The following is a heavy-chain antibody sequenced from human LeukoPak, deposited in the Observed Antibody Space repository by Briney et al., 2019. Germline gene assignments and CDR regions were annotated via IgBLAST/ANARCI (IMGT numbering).Heavy chain of an antibody. CDR2: ISSSSSTI. Sequence: RGSLRLSCAASGFTFSSYSMNWVRQAPGKGLEWVSYISSSSSTIYYADSVKGRFTISRDNAKNSLYLQMNSLRAEDTAVYYCAREGGYSYGPYWGQGTLVTVSS. D-gene: IGHD5-18*01. CDR3: AREGGYSYGPY. CDR1: GFTFSSYS. V-gene: IGHV3-48*04. J-gene: IGHJ4*02.